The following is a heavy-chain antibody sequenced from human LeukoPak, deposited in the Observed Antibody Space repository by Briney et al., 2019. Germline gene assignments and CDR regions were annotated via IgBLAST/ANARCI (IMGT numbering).Heavy chain of an antibody. V-gene: IGHV4-39*07. CDR2: IYYSGST. CDR3: ARSLWFGELSYYFDY. D-gene: IGHD3-10*01. Sequence: PSETLSLTCTVSGDSISSSSSYWGWIRQPPGEGLEWIGSIYYSGSTYYNPSLKSRVTISVDTSKNQFSLKLSSVTAADTAVYYCARSLWFGELSYYFDYWGQGTLVTVSS. CDR1: GDSISSSSSY. J-gene: IGHJ4*02.